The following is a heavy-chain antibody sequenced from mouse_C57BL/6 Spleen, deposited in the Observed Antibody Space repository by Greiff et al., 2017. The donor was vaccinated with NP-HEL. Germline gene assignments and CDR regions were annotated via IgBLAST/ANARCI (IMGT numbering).Heavy chain of an antibody. D-gene: IGHD1-1*01. CDR3: ARGDYGSSPYFDY. V-gene: IGHV5-17*01. CDR1: GFTFSDYG. Sequence: EVQLVESGGGLVKPGGSLKLSCAASGFTFSDYGMHWVRQAPEKGLEWVAYISSGSSTIYYADTVKGRFTISSDNAKNTLFLQMTSLRSEDASRYYCARGDYGSSPYFDYWGQGTTLTVSS. J-gene: IGHJ2*01. CDR2: ISSGSSTI.